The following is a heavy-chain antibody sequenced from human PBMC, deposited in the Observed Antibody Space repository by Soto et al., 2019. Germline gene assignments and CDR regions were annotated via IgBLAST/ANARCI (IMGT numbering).Heavy chain of an antibody. V-gene: IGHV3-21*01. CDR3: ARGVLPISSTSLFDP. CDR1: GVPFSTSN. Sequence: EVQLVESGGGLVNPGGSLRLSCVVSGVPFSTSNMNWVRQAPGKGLEGVSFISRSSTYIYYADSVKGRFTISRDDAENSLFLQMNSLRAEDTAVYYCARGVLPISSTSLFDPWGQGTLVTVSS. D-gene: IGHD3-16*01. J-gene: IGHJ5*02. CDR2: ISRSSTYI.